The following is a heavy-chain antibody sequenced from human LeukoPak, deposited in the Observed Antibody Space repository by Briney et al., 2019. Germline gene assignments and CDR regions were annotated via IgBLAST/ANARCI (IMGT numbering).Heavy chain of an antibody. CDR1: GDSISNGVKY. D-gene: IGHD3-10*01. J-gene: IGHJ5*02. CDR2: INHSGST. CDR3: ARARGITYYYGSRWFDP. V-gene: IGHV4-34*01. Sequence: NPSETLSLTCTVSGDSISNGVKYWSWIRQPPGKGLEWIGEINHSGSTNYNPSLKSRVTISVDTSKNQFSLKLSSVTAADTAVYYCARARGITYYYGSRWFDPWGQGTLVTVSS.